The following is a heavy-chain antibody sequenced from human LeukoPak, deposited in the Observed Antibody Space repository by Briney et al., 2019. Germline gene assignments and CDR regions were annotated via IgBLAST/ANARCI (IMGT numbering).Heavy chain of an antibody. J-gene: IGHJ4*02. CDR3: ARIVGQYSSGYYDY. CDR1: GFTFDDHG. Sequence: GGSLRLSCAASGFTFDDHGMSWVRQAPGKGLEGVSSINWNAGSIAYADSVKGRFTISRDNTKNSLYLQMNSLRPEDTALYYCARIVGQYSSGYYDYWGQGTLVTVSS. CDR2: INWNAGSI. V-gene: IGHV3-20*04. D-gene: IGHD6-19*01.